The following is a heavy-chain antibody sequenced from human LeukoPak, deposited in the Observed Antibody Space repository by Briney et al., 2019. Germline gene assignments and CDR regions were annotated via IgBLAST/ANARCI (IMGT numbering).Heavy chain of an antibody. Sequence: SETLSLTCAVYGGSFSGYYWSWFRQPPGKGLEWIGEINHSGSTNYNPSLKSRVTISVDTSKNQFSLKLSSVTAADTAVYYCARAPMVRGRLIDYWGQGTLVTVSS. D-gene: IGHD3-10*01. CDR2: INHSGST. CDR1: GGSFSGYY. CDR3: ARAPMVRGRLIDY. J-gene: IGHJ4*02. V-gene: IGHV4-34*01.